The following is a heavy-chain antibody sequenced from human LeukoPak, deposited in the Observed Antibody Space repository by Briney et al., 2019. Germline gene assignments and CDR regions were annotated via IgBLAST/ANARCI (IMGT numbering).Heavy chain of an antibody. V-gene: IGHV1-3*01. CDR2: IHAGNGNT. CDR3: ARYDGWFDP. CDR1: GYTFSNYV. D-gene: IGHD3-16*01. Sequence: ASVKLSCKASGYTFSNYVMHWVRQAPGQRFEWMGWIHAGNGNTKSSQKFHGRITISRDTSASTVYMELSSLKSEDTAVYYCARYDGWFDPWGQGTLVTVSS. J-gene: IGHJ5*02.